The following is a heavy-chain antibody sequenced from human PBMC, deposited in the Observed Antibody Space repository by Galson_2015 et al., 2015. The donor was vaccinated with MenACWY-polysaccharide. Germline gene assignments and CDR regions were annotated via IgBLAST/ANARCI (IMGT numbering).Heavy chain of an antibody. J-gene: IGHJ6*02. Sequence: SLRLSCAASGFTFSSYAIHWVRQAPGKGLEWVAIISYGGSNKYYADSVKGQFTISRDNSKNTMYLQMNSLKSDDTAVYYCARTYCSRTTCYGMDVWGQGTTVTVSS. V-gene: IGHV3-30-3*01. CDR2: ISYGGSNK. D-gene: IGHD2/OR15-2a*01. CDR3: ARTYCSRTTCYGMDV. CDR1: GFTFSSYA.